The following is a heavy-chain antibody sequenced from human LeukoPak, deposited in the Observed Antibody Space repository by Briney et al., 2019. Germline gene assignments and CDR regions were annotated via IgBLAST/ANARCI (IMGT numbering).Heavy chain of an antibody. D-gene: IGHD2-2*01. Sequence: PSETLSLTCTVSGGSISSGGYYWSWIRQRPGKGLEWIGYIYYSGSTYYNPSLKSRVTISVDTSKNQFSLKLSSVTAADTAVYYCARDYCSSTSCYNWFDPWGQGTLVTVSS. CDR2: IYYSGST. CDR1: GGSISSGGYY. V-gene: IGHV4-31*03. J-gene: IGHJ5*02. CDR3: ARDYCSSTSCYNWFDP.